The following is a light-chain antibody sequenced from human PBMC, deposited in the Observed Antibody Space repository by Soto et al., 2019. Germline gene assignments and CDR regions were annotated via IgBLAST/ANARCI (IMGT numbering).Light chain of an antibody. CDR1: QSLLHSNGYNY. J-gene: IGKJ2*01. CDR3: MQALQTPYT. CDR2: LGS. Sequence: EIVMTQSPPSLTVTPGEPASISCRSSQSLLHSNGYNYLDWYLQKPGQSPQLLIYLGSNRASGVPDRFSGSGSGTDFTLKISRVEAEDVGVYYCMQALQTPYTFGQGTKVDIK. V-gene: IGKV2-28*01.